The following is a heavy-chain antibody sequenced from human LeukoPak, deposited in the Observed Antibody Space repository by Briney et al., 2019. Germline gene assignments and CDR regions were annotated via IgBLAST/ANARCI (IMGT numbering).Heavy chain of an antibody. D-gene: IGHD5-12*01. CDR1: GFTFSSYS. V-gene: IGHV3-48*02. J-gene: IGHJ5*02. Sequence: GGSLRLSCAASGFTFSSYSMNWVRQVPGKGLEWVSYISSSSSTIYYADSVKGRFTVSRDNGKNSLYLQMNSLRDEDTAVYYCARDAFGYSDRGLDPWGQGTLVTVSS. CDR3: ARDAFGYSDRGLDP. CDR2: ISSSSSTI.